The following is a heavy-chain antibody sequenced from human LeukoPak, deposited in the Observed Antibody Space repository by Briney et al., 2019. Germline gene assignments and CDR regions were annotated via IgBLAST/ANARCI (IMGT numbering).Heavy chain of an antibody. J-gene: IGHJ4*02. Sequence: SQTLSLTCTASGGSISSCGYYWSWLPQPPGKGLGWVGYIYHSGSTYYHPSLKSLATISVDTSKNQFPLKVSAVTAADTAVYYCARAYSGHTMSPNDYWGQGTLVTVSS. V-gene: IGHV4-30-2*01. CDR3: ARAYSGHTMSPNDY. D-gene: IGHD5-12*01. CDR1: GGSISSCGYY. CDR2: IYHSGST.